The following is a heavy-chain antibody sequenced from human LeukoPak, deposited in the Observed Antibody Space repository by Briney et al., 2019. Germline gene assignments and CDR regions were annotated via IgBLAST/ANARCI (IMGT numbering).Heavy chain of an antibody. CDR1: GYTFTSYG. J-gene: IGHJ4*02. CDR3: ARAGYCSSTSCYPSHFDY. D-gene: IGHD2-2*01. Sequence: GASVKVSCKASGYTFTSYGISWVRQAPGQGLEWMGWISAYNGNTNYAQKLQGRVTMTTDTSTSTAYMELRSLRSDNTAVYYCARAGYCSSTSCYPSHFDYWGQGTLVTVSS. V-gene: IGHV1-18*01. CDR2: ISAYNGNT.